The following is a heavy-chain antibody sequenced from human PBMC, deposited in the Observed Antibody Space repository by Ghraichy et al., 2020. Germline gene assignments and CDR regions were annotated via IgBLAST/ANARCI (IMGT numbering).Heavy chain of an antibody. CDR2: IYYSGST. D-gene: IGHD3-22*01. V-gene: IGHV4-39*01. CDR3: ARPNPDTSGRDDALDI. CDR1: GGSLSSSSYY. Sequence: SETLSLTCTVSGGSLSSSSYYWDWIRQPPGKGLEWIGSIYYSGSTFYTPSLKSRVTISVDKSKNQVSLKLTSVNAADTAVYYCARPNPDTSGRDDALDIWGQGTMVTVSS. J-gene: IGHJ3*02.